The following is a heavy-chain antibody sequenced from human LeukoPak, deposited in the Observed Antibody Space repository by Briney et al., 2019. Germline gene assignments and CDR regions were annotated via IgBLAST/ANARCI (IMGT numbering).Heavy chain of an antibody. CDR3: ARVGTMSTVTT. CDR1: GGSFSGYY. V-gene: IGHV4-34*09. Sequence: SETLSLTCAVYGGSFSGYYWSWIRQPPGKGLEWIGYIYYNGGTFYNPSLKSRLTISVDTSKNQFSLKLSSVTAADTAVYYCARVGTMSTVTTWGQGTLVTVSS. J-gene: IGHJ5*02. CDR2: IYYNGGT. D-gene: IGHD4-17*01.